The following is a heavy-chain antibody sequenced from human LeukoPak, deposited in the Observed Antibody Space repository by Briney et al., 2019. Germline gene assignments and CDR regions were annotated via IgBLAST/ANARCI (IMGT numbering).Heavy chain of an antibody. CDR1: GFTFSSYA. J-gene: IGHJ4*02. D-gene: IGHD3-22*01. CDR2: ITGSGGST. Sequence: GGSLRLSCAASGFTFSSYAMSWVRQAPGKGLEWVSAITGSGGSTNDADSVKGRFTISRDNSKYTLYLQMSSLRAEDTAVYYCAKRGYDSSGYYYWYFDYWGQGTLVTVSS. V-gene: IGHV3-23*01. CDR3: AKRGYDSSGYYYWYFDY.